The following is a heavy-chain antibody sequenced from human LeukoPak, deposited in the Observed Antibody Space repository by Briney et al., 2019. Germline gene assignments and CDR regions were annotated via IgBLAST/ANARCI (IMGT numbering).Heavy chain of an antibody. Sequence: SETLFLTCTVPGYSISSGYYWGWIRQPPGKGLEWIGSIYHSGSTYYNPSLKSRVTISVDTSKNQFSLKLRSVTAADTAVYYCARDVDTAMVNFDYWGQGTLVTVSS. CDR3: ARDVDTAMVNFDY. CDR2: IYHSGST. CDR1: GYSISSGYY. D-gene: IGHD5-18*01. J-gene: IGHJ4*02. V-gene: IGHV4-38-2*02.